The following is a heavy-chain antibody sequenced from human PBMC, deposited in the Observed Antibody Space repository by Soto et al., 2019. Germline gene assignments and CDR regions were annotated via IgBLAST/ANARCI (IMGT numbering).Heavy chain of an antibody. CDR3: ATVAVQVGWFRSDYVPQFDS. CDR1: GYTLTEFS. D-gene: IGHD3-16*01. CDR2: FDPEEGET. V-gene: IGHV1-24*01. J-gene: IGHJ4*02. Sequence: GASVKVSCKVSGYTLTEFSIHWVRQAPGQGLEWMGGFDPEEGETIYAQRFQGRVIMTEDTATDTAYMDLSSLRSEDTVVYYCATVAVQVGWFRSDYVPQFDSWGQGTLVTVSS.